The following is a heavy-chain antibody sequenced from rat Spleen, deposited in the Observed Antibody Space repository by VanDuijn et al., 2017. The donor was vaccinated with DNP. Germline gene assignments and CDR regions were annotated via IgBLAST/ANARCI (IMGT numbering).Heavy chain of an antibody. V-gene: IGHV5-58*01. D-gene: IGHD5-1*01. Sequence: EVQLVETGGGLVQPGKSLKLSCVASGFTFSSYWIYWIRQAPGKGLEWVSSINNDGDSSYYPDSVKGRFTISRNNAKSTLYLQKDSLRSEDTATYYCATDRLGGYFDYWGQGVMVTVSS. CDR1: GFTFSSYW. CDR3: ATDRLGGYFDY. J-gene: IGHJ2*01. CDR2: INNDGDSS.